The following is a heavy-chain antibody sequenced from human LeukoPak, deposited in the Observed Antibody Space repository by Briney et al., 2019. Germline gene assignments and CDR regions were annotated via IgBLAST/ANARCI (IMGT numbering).Heavy chain of an antibody. V-gene: IGHV3-33*01. CDR1: GFTFSSYG. CDR2: IWYDGSNK. Sequence: PGRSLRLSCAASGFTFSSYGMHWVRQAPGKGLEWVAVIWYDGSNKYYADSVKGRFTISRDNSKNTLYLQMNSLRAEDTAVYYCARDQYDFWSGYYYFDYWGQGTLVTVSS. J-gene: IGHJ4*02. D-gene: IGHD3-3*01. CDR3: ARDQYDFWSGYYYFDY.